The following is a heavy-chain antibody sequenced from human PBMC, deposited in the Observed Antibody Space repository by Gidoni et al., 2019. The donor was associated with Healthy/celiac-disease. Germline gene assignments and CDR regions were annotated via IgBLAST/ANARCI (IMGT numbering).Heavy chain of an antibody. D-gene: IGHD5-18*01. Sequence: QVQLVESGGGVVQPGRSLRLSCAASGFTFSSYGMHWVSQAPGKGLEWVAVIWYDGSNKYYADSVKGRFTIARDNSKNTLYLQMNSLRAEDTAVYYCARDYGYSYGYAGTEDRLFDYYYMDVWGKGTTVTVSS. CDR2: IWYDGSNK. CDR1: GFTFSSYG. V-gene: IGHV3-33*01. J-gene: IGHJ6*03. CDR3: ARDYGYSYGYAGTEDRLFDYYYMDV.